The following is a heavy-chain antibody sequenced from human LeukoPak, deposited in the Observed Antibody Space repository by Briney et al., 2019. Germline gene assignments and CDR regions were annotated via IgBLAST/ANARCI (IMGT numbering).Heavy chain of an antibody. CDR2: INPNSGST. CDR1: GYTFTDYY. V-gene: IGHV1-2*02. CDR3: ARANALYCSSTSCLFDY. Sequence: GASVKVSCKASGYTFTDYYIHWVRQAPGQGLEWMSWINPNSGSTYYAQNFHDRITLTRDTSISTAYMELSRLRSDDTAIYYCARANALYCSSTSCLFDYWGQGTLVTVSS. J-gene: IGHJ4*02. D-gene: IGHD2-2*01.